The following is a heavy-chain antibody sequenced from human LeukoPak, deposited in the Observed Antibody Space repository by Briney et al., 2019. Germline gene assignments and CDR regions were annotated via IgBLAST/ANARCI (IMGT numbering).Heavy chain of an antibody. Sequence: ASVNVSCKASGYTFTGYYMHWVRQAPGQGLEWMGWINPNRGATNYAQKFQGRVTMTRDTSISTAYMELSRLTSDDPAVYYCARGGGSSSWAAYFDYWGEGTLVTVSS. V-gene: IGHV1-2*02. D-gene: IGHD6-13*01. J-gene: IGHJ4*02. CDR1: GYTFTGYY. CDR3: ARGGGSSSWAAYFDY. CDR2: INPNRGAT.